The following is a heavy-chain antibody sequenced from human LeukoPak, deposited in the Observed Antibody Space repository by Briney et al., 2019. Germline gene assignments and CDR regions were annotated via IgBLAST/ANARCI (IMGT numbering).Heavy chain of an antibody. CDR2: IGSSGINI. D-gene: IGHD2-2*01. J-gene: IGHJ4*02. CDR1: GFTFSSYG. Sequence: GGSLRLSCAASGFTFSSYGMHWVRQAPGKGLEWIAYIGSSGINIYYGEYVKGRFTISRDNAKNSLYLQMNSLRAEDTAVYYCARGALGYCNSINCPQLDYWGQGTLVTVSS. CDR3: ARGALGYCNSINCPQLDY. V-gene: IGHV3-48*04.